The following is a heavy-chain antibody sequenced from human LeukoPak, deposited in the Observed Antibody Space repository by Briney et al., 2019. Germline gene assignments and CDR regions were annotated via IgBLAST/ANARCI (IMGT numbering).Heavy chain of an antibody. CDR3: ARDNPSFYRNEIDF. CDR1: GFTFCSYS. D-gene: IGHD4-11*01. Sequence: GGSLRLSCAASGFTFCSYSMNWVRQAPGKGLEWVSYISSSSSTMYYADSVKGRFTISRDNAKNSLYLQMNSLRVEDTAVYYCARDNPSFYRNEIDFWGQGTLVTVSS. CDR2: ISSSSSTM. J-gene: IGHJ4*02. V-gene: IGHV3-48*01.